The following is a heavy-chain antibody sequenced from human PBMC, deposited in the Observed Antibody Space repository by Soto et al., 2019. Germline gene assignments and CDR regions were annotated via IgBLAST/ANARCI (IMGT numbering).Heavy chain of an antibody. V-gene: IGHV3-73*01. J-gene: IGHJ5*02. D-gene: IGHD3-22*01. CDR3: TKHGDYYGRSGGRFDP. Sequence: LWQSXAAAVATSRGAAMHWGRETDGIGQEWVGRIRSKGNSYATAYGASVKGRFTISRDDSKNTAYLQMNSLKTEDTAVYYCTKHGDYYGRSGGRFDPWGQGSLVTVSS. CDR1: VATSRGAA. CDR2: IRSKGNSYAT.